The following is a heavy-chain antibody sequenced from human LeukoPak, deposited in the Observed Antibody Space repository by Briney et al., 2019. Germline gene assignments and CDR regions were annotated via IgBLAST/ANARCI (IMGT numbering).Heavy chain of an antibody. Sequence: GGSLRLSCAASGFTVSTTYMSWVRQAPGKGLERVSLIYVDGRTYYADSVKGRFTISRDNSKNTLYLQVNSLRAEDTAVYYCARRGDGGRSFDYWGQGTLVTVSS. CDR3: ARRGDGGRSFDY. CDR1: GFTVSTTY. D-gene: IGHD4-23*01. J-gene: IGHJ4*02. CDR2: IYVDGRT. V-gene: IGHV3-53*01.